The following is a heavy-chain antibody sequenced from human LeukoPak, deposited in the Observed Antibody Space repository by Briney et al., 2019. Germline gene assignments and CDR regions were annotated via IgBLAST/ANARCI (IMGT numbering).Heavy chain of an antibody. CDR2: ISGSGGST. Sequence: GSLRLSCAASGFTFSSYGMSWVRQAPGKGLEWVSAISGSGGSTDYADSVKGRFTISRDNSKNTLYLQMNGLRAVDTALYYCAKGGDYYGSGSYIDYWGQGALVTVSS. J-gene: IGHJ4*02. CDR3: AKGGDYYGSGSYIDY. D-gene: IGHD3-10*01. V-gene: IGHV3-23*01. CDR1: GFTFSSYG.